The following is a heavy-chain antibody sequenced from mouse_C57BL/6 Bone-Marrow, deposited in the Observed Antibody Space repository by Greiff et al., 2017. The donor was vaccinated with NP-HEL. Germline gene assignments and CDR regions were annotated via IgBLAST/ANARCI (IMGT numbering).Heavy chain of an antibody. V-gene: IGHV1-18*01. CDR3: ARYYGNLYAMDY. CDR2: INPNNGGT. J-gene: IGHJ4*01. Sequence: EVQLQESGPELVKPGASVKIPCKASGYTFTDYNMDWVKQSHGKSLEWIGDINPNNGGTIYNQKFKGKATLTVDKSSSTAYMELRSLTSEDTAVYYCARYYGNLYAMDYWGQGTSVTVSS. CDR1: GYTFTDYN. D-gene: IGHD2-1*01.